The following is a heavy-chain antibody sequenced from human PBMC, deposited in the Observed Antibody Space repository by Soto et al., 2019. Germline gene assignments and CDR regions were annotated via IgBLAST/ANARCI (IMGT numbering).Heavy chain of an antibody. Sequence: SETLSLTCTVSGGSISSYYWSWIRQPPGKGLEWIGYIYYSGSTNYNPSLKSRVTISVDTSKNQFSLKLSSVTAADTAVYYCAREYYYDSSGYYFDYWGQGALVTVSS. CDR2: IYYSGST. CDR1: GGSISSYY. J-gene: IGHJ4*02. D-gene: IGHD3-22*01. CDR3: AREYYYDSSGYYFDY. V-gene: IGHV4-59*01.